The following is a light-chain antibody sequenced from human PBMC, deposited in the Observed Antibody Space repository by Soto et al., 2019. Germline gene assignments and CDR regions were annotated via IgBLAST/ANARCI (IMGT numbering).Light chain of an antibody. CDR2: GAS. V-gene: IGKV3-15*01. Sequence: EIVMTQSPATLSVSPGERATLSCRASQSVYNNLAWYQQTPGQAPRLLIYGASTRAAGIPARFSGSGSWTEFTLTIRSLQSEDFAVYFGQQYNNWAPVTIGPWTKVDI. CDR1: QSVYNN. J-gene: IGKJ3*01. CDR3: QQYNNWAPVT.